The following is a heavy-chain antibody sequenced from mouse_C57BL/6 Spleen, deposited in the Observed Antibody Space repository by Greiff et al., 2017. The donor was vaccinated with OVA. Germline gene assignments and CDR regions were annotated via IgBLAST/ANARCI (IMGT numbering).Heavy chain of an antibody. J-gene: IGHJ2*01. CDR3: ARGKIYYDYDY. V-gene: IGHV1-69*01. D-gene: IGHD2-4*01. CDR1: GYTFTSYW. CDR2: IDPTASYT. Sequence: VQLQQPGAELVMPGASVKLSCKASGYTFTSYWMHWVKQRPGQGLEWIGEIDPTASYTNYNQKFKGKSTLTVDKSSSTAYMQLSSLTSEDSAVYYCARGKIYYDYDYWGQGTTLTVSS.